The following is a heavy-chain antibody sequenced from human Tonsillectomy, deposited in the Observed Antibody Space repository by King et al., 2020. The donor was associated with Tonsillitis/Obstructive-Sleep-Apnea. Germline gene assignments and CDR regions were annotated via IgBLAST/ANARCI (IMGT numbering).Heavy chain of an antibody. Sequence: VQLQQWGAGLLKPSETLSLTCAVYGGSFSGYYWSWIRQPPGRGLEWIGEINHSGSTNYNPSLKSRVTISVDTSKNPFSLKLGSVTAADPAVYYCARGPPFDFWSGFGYYMDVWGKGTTVTVSS. CDR3: ARGPPFDFWSGFGYYMDV. CDR1: GGSFSGYY. D-gene: IGHD3-3*01. V-gene: IGHV4-34*01. CDR2: INHSGST. J-gene: IGHJ6*03.